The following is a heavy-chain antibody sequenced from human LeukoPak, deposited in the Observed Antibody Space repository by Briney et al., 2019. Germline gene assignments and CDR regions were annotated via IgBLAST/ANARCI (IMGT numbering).Heavy chain of an antibody. CDR1: GFTFNNCA. CDR2: ISESGSST. D-gene: IGHD4-11*01. CDR3: AKDRPGDYSTYWYFDL. Sequence: GGSLRLSCAASGFTFNNCAMSWVRQAPGKGLEWVSGISESGSSTDYADSVKGRFTISRDNSKNTLYFQMDSLRAEDTAIYHCAKDRPGDYSTYWYFDLWGRGTLVTVSS. J-gene: IGHJ2*01. V-gene: IGHV3-23*01.